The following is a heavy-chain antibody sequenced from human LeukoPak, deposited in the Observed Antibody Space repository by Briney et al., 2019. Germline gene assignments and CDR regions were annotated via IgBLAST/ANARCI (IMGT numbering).Heavy chain of an antibody. V-gene: IGHV4-30-2*01. J-gene: IGHJ4*02. CDR2: IYHSGST. CDR3: ARARDYYDSSGYPDY. CDR1: GGSISSGGYN. Sequence: SETLSLTCTVSGGSISSGGYNWSWIRQPPGKGLEWIGYIYHSGSTYYNPSLKSRVTISVDRSKNQFSLKLSSVTAADTAVYYCARARDYYDSSGYPDYWGQGTLVTVSS. D-gene: IGHD3-22*01.